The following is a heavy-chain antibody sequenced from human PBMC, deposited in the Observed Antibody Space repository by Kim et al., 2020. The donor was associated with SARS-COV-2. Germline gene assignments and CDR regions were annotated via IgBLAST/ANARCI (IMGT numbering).Heavy chain of an antibody. V-gene: IGHV4-39*07. Sequence: SETLSLTCTVSGGSFSSSSYYWGWIRQPPGKGLEWIGNIYYSGSTYYNPSLKSRVTISVDTSKNQFSLNLSSVTAADTAVYYCARDEEGYCSGGSCYSGRYFDYWGQGTLVTVSS. CDR3: ARDEEGYCSGGSCYSGRYFDY. CDR1: GGSFSSSSYY. J-gene: IGHJ4*02. D-gene: IGHD2-15*01. CDR2: IYYSGST.